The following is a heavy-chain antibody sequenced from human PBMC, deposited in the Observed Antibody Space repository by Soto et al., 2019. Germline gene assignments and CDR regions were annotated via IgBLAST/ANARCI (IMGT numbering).Heavy chain of an antibody. CDR3: ARTGDNYNVRDY. CDR2: SSNSGTFT. J-gene: IGHJ4*01. V-gene: IGHV3-11*06. Sequence: GSLRLSCEGSGFTFSDYYMSWIRQAPGRGLEWISYSSNSGTFTRYSDSVKGRFSISRDNTKNFLYLQMNSLRAEDTAVYYCARTGDNYNVRDYGGHGT. CDR1: GFTFSDYY. D-gene: IGHD3-10*02.